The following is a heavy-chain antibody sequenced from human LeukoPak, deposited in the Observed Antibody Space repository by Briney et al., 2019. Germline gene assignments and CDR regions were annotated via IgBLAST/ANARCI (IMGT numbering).Heavy chain of an antibody. CDR3: ARGRFKDIVVVVAATRAFDI. D-gene: IGHD2-15*01. V-gene: IGHV4-34*01. Sequence: SETLSLTCAVYGGSFSGYYWSWIRQPPGKGLEWIGEINHSGSTNYNPSLKSRVTISVDTSKNQFSLKLSSVTAADTAVYYCARGRFKDIVVVVAATRAFDIWGHGTMVTVSS. CDR2: INHSGST. CDR1: GGSFSGYY. J-gene: IGHJ3*02.